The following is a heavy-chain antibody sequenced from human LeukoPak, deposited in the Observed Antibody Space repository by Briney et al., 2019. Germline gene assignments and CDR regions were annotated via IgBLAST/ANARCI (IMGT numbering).Heavy chain of an antibody. CDR2: IYHSGST. V-gene: IGHV4-38-2*02. Sequence: SETLSLTCTVSGYSISSGYYWDWIRQPPGKGLEWIGSIYHSGSTYYNPSLKSRVTISVDTSKNQFSLKLSSVTAADTAVYYCATLQYSSGWSDYWGQGTLVTVSS. CDR3: ATLQYSSGWSDY. CDR1: GYSISSGYY. J-gene: IGHJ4*02. D-gene: IGHD6-19*01.